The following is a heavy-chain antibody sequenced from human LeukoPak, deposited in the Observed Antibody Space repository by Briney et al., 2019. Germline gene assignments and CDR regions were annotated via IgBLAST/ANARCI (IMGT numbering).Heavy chain of an antibody. CDR3: ARDSSPSGGH. D-gene: IGHD3-10*01. CDR2: INPSGGST. V-gene: IGHV1-46*01. CDR1: GYTFTSYY. Sequence: ASVKVSCKASGYTFTSYYMHWVRQAPGQGLEWMGIINPSGGSTSYAQKFQGRVTITADESTSTAYMELSSLRSEDTAVYYCARDSSPSGGHWGQGTLVTVSS. J-gene: IGHJ4*02.